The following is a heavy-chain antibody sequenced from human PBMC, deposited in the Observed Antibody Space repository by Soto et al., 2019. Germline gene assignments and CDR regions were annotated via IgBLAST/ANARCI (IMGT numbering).Heavy chain of an antibody. V-gene: IGHV3-30*18. D-gene: IGHD2-15*01. J-gene: IGHJ3*02. Sequence: GGSLRLSCAASGFTFSSYGMHWVRQAPGKGLEWVAVISYDGSNKYYADSVKGRFTISRDNSKNTLYLQMNSLRAEDTAVYYCAKVQFRVAATPDAFDIWGQGTMVTVSS. CDR2: ISYDGSNK. CDR1: GFTFSSYG. CDR3: AKVQFRVAATPDAFDI.